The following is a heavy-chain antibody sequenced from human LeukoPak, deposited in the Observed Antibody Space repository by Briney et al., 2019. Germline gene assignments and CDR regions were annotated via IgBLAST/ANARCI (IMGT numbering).Heavy chain of an antibody. CDR3: AKDLVSSTSSFDAFDI. V-gene: IGHV3-23*01. D-gene: IGHD2-2*01. CDR1: GFSFGSEA. Sequence: GGSLRLSCVVSGFSFGSEAMSWVRQAPGRGLEWVSSISPGGGTTYYADSVKGRFTISRDNSENTLYLQMNSLRAEDTAVYYCAKDLVSSTSSFDAFDIWGQGTMVTVSS. J-gene: IGHJ3*02. CDR2: ISPGGGTT.